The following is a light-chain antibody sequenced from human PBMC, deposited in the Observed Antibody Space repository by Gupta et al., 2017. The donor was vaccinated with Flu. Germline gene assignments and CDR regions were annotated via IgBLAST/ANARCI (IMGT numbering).Light chain of an antibody. V-gene: IGKV1-39*01. CDR1: QSISNY. CDR3: QQSDTTPRT. CDR2: AAS. Sequence: GDRVTITCRASQSISNYLNWYQQKPGKAPQSLIYAASSLQSGVPSRFSGSGHGTDFTLNISSLQPEDSATYYCQQSDTTPRTFGQGTKVEIK. J-gene: IGKJ1*01.